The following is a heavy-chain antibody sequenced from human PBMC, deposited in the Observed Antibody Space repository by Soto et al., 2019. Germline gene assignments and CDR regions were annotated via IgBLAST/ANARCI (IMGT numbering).Heavy chain of an antibody. CDR2: IIPGGST. D-gene: IGHD7-27*01. V-gene: IGHV3-23*01. Sequence: HPGGSLRLSCAVSGFPFSSQGMTWVRQSPGKGLEWVSSIIPGGSTFYADSAKGRFTISRDTSKNAVFLQMNSLRAEDTAVYYCATASGHNGNWGYFDYWGQGTLVTVSS. J-gene: IGHJ4*02. CDR3: ATASGHNGNWGYFDY. CDR1: GFPFSSQG.